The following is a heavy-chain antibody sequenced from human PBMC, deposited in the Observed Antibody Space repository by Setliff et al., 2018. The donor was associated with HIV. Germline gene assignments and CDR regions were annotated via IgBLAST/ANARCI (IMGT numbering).Heavy chain of an antibody. D-gene: IGHD6-13*01. J-gene: IGHJ3*02. Sequence: GASVKVSCKASGGTFSSYAITWVRQAPGQGLEWMGGIVPIFGTANYAQKFQGRVTITADESTSTAYMELSSLRSEDTAEYCCARDGSSTWTGVRAFDIWGQGTMVTVSS. CDR2: IVPIFGTA. CDR3: ARDGSSTWTGVRAFDI. CDR1: GGTFSSYA. V-gene: IGHV1-69*13.